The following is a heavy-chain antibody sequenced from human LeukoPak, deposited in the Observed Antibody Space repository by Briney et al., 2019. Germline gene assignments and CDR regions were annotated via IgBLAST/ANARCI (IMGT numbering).Heavy chain of an antibody. Sequence: GGSLRLSSAASGFTFSSYGMHWVRQAPGKGLEWVAFIRYDGSNKYYADSVKGRFTISRDNSKNTLYLQMNSLRAEDTAVYYCASRIAARPGFDYWGQGTLVTVSS. CDR2: IRYDGSNK. CDR3: ASRIAARPGFDY. J-gene: IGHJ4*02. CDR1: GFTFSSYG. D-gene: IGHD6-6*01. V-gene: IGHV3-30*02.